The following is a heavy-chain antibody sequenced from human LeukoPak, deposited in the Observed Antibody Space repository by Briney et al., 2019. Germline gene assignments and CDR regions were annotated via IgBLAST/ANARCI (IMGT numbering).Heavy chain of an antibody. J-gene: IGHJ4*02. D-gene: IGHD1-7*01. CDR1: GYTFTCYY. Sequence: ASVKVSCKASGYTFTCYYMHWVRHAPGQGLEWMGWINHNSGGTNYAQKFQGRVTMTRDTSISTAYMELSRLRSDDTAVYYCARTYNWNYVYFDYWGQGTLVTVSS. CDR2: INHNSGGT. CDR3: ARTYNWNYVYFDY. V-gene: IGHV1-2*02.